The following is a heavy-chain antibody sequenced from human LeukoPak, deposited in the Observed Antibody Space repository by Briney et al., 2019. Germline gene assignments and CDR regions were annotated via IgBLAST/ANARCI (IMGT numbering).Heavy chain of an antibody. CDR2: ISCSGGST. CDR1: GFTFSSYD. V-gene: IGHV3-23*01. J-gene: IGHJ5*02. CDR3: AKVSSGSYFDA. Sequence: GGSLRLSCAASGFTFSSYDLSWVRQAPGKGLEWVSAISCSGGSTYYADSVKGRFTISRDNSKNTLQLQMNSLRAEDTAEYYCAKVSSGSYFDAWGQGTLVTVSS. D-gene: IGHD1-26*01.